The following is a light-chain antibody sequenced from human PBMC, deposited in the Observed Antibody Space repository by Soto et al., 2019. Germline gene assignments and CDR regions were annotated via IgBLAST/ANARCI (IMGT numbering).Light chain of an antibody. CDR3: TSYVGNDIWV. CDR1: SSDVGAYKY. CDR2: EVT. V-gene: IGLV2-8*01. J-gene: IGLJ3*02. Sequence: QSALTQPPSASGSRGQSVTISCTGTSSDVGAYKYVSWYQQDPGKAPKLMIYEVTKRPSGVPDRFSGSKSGNTASLTVSGPQAEDAADYYCTSYVGNDIWVFGGGTKVTVL.